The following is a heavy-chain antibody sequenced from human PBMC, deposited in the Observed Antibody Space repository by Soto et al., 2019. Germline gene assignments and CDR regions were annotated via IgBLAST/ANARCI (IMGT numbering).Heavy chain of an antibody. CDR1: GFTFSSYW. CDR2: INSDGSTT. J-gene: IGHJ5*01. Sequence: PGGSLRLSCTASGFTFSSYWMHWARQAPGKGLVWVSHINSDGSTTNYADSVKGRFTISRDNAKNTLYLQMNSLRAEDTAVYYCAKYRSSGAYNWFYSWGKGILVTVAS. V-gene: IGHV3-74*01. D-gene: IGHD6-19*01. CDR3: AKYRSSGAYNWFYS.